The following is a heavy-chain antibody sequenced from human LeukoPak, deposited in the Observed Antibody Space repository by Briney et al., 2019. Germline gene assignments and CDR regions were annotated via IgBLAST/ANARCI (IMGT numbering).Heavy chain of an antibody. J-gene: IGHJ4*02. CDR3: ARGVATTGAKFFDY. Sequence: ASVKVSCKASGYTFSVYYIHWPRQAPGQGLEWLGWINPNNGGTLYSQKFQGGVTMSGDTSISAVYMELNRLTTDDTAVYFCARGVATTGAKFFDYWGQGTLVTVSS. D-gene: IGHD6-13*01. CDR2: INPNNGGT. CDR1: GYTFSVYY. V-gene: IGHV1-2*02.